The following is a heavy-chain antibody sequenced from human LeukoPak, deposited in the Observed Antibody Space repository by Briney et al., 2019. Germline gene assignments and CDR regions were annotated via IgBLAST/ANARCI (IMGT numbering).Heavy chain of an antibody. Sequence: SETLSLTCTVSGGSISSYYWGWIRQPAGKGLERIGRIYTSGSTNYNPSLKSRVTMSVDTSKNLFSLKLSSVTAADTAVYYCARWSGKGFDYWGQGNLVTVSS. D-gene: IGHD3-10*01. J-gene: IGHJ4*02. V-gene: IGHV4-4*07. CDR1: GGSISSYY. CDR3: ARWSGKGFDY. CDR2: IYTSGST.